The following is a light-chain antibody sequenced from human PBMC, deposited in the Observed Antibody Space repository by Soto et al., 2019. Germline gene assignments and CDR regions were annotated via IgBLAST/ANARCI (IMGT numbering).Light chain of an antibody. V-gene: IGKV3-20*01. CDR2: AAS. J-gene: IGKJ3*01. Sequence: EIVLTQSPGTLSLSPGERATLSCRASQSVSSTFLAWYQQKPGQAPRLLIYAASSRATGIPDRFSGSGSGTDFTLTNSRLEPEDFAVYYCQQYGSSLFSFGPGTKVDIK. CDR1: QSVSSTF. CDR3: QQYGSSLFS.